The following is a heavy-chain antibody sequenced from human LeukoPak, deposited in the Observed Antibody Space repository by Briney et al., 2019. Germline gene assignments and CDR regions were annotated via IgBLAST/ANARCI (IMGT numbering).Heavy chain of an antibody. CDR3: ARSTIFGVVISSGFDY. V-gene: IGHV5-51*01. Sequence: GESLKISCKGSGYSFTSYWIGWVRQMPGKGLEWMGIIYPGDSDTRYSPSFQGQVTISADKSISTAYLQWSSLKASDTAMYYCARSTIFGVVISSGFDYWGQGTLVTVSS. CDR1: GYSFTSYW. J-gene: IGHJ4*02. D-gene: IGHD3-3*02. CDR2: IYPGDSDT.